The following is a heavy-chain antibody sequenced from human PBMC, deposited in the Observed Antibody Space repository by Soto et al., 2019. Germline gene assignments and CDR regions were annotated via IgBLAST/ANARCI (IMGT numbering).Heavy chain of an antibody. J-gene: IGHJ5*02. CDR2: ISATNTYI. D-gene: IGHD3-9*01. Sequence: EVQLVESGGGLVKPGGSLRLTCAGSTFNFTHYTLSWVRQAPGKGLEWVSSISATNTYIFYADSVKGRFTISRDNAKKSVSLQMSSLRAEDTALYYCARVNSATGSMHFDPWGQGTLVTVSS. V-gene: IGHV3-21*01. CDR1: TFNFTHYT. CDR3: ARVNSATGSMHFDP.